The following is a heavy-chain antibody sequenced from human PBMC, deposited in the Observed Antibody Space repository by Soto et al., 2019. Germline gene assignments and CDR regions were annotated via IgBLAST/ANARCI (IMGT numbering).Heavy chain of an antibody. CDR1: GGSISSGDYY. D-gene: IGHD2-2*01. CDR3: ARGTVVPAANWFDP. CDR2: IYYSGST. V-gene: IGHV4-30-4*01. Sequence: ASETLSLTCTVSGGSISSGDYYWSWIRQPPGKGLEWIGYIYYSGSTYYNPSLKSRVTISVDTSKNQFSLKLSSVTAADTAVYYCARGTVVPAANWFDPWGQGTLVTVSS. J-gene: IGHJ5*02.